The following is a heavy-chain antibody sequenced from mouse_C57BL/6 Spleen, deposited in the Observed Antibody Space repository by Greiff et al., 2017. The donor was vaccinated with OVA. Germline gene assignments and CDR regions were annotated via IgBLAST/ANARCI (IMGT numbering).Heavy chain of an antibody. Sequence: EVQRVESGGGLVKPGGSLKLSCAASGFTFSDYGMHWVRQAPEKGLEWVAYISSGSSTIYYADTVKGRFTISRDNAKNTLFLQMTSLRSEDTAMYYCARTAQGFAYWGQGTLVTVSA. J-gene: IGHJ3*01. CDR3: ARTAQGFAY. CDR2: ISSGSSTI. CDR1: GFTFSDYG. D-gene: IGHD3-2*02. V-gene: IGHV5-17*01.